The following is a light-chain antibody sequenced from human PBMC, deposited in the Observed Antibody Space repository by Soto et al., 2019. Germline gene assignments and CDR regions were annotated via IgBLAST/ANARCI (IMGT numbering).Light chain of an antibody. J-gene: IGKJ3*01. CDR3: MQAIQTPFT. Sequence: DIVMTQSPLSLPVTAGEPASISCRSSQRLLHTNGYNYVDWYLKKPGQSPKLLIYLGSNRASGVPDRFSGSGSGTDFTLQISRVEAEDVGVYYCMQAIQTPFTFGPGTKVDIK. V-gene: IGKV2-28*01. CDR2: LGS. CDR1: QRLLHTNGYNY.